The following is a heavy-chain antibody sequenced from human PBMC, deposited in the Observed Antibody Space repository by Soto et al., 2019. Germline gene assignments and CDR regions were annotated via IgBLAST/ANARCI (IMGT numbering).Heavy chain of an antibody. Sequence: EVQLVESGGGLVKPGGSLRLSCAASGFTFSSYSMNWVRQAPGKGLEWVSSISSSSSYIYYADSVKGRFTISRDNAKNSLYLQMNSLRAEDTAVYYCAGDSPICSSTSCAPFWGQGTLVTVSS. D-gene: IGHD2-2*01. CDR3: AGDSPICSSTSCAPF. V-gene: IGHV3-21*01. CDR2: ISSSSSYI. J-gene: IGHJ4*02. CDR1: GFTFSSYS.